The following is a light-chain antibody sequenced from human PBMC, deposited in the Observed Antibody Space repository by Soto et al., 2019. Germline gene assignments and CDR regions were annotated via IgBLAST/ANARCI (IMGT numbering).Light chain of an antibody. CDR1: QTLSSRH. V-gene: IGKV3-20*01. CDR2: GSS. CDR3: QQYGNSPFT. J-gene: IGKJ3*01. Sequence: VLTQSPGTPSLSPGERATLSCRASQTLSSRHLAWYQQKPGQAPRLLIYGSSSRATGIPDRFSGSGSGTDFTLTISRLEPEDFAVYYCQQYGNSPFTFGPGTKVDIK.